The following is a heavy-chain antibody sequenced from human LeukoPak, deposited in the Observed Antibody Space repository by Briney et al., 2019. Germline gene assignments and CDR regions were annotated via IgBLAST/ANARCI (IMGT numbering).Heavy chain of an antibody. CDR2: ISYDGSNK. J-gene: IGHJ4*02. Sequence: GGSLRLSCAASGFTFSSYAMHWVRQAPGKGLEWVAVISYDGSNKYYADSVKGRFTISRDNSKNTLYLQMNSLRAEDTAVYYCARDRGPVLRYFDWFYWGQGTLVTVSS. CDR3: ARDRGPVLRYFDWFY. V-gene: IGHV3-30-3*01. CDR1: GFTFSSYA. D-gene: IGHD3-9*01.